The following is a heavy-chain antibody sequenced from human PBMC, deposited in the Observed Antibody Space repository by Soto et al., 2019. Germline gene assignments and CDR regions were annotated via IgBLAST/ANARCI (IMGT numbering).Heavy chain of an antibody. CDR2: IKSKTDGGTT. V-gene: IGHV3-15*01. Sequence: GGSLRLSCAASGFTFSNAWMSWARQAPGKGLEWVGRIKSKTDGGTTDYAAPVKGRFTISRDDSKNTLYLQMNSLKTEDTAVYYCTTDRMEYYYDSSGYYYGDYWGQGTLVTVSS. J-gene: IGHJ4*02. CDR3: TTDRMEYYYDSSGYYYGDY. D-gene: IGHD3-22*01. CDR1: GFTFSNAW.